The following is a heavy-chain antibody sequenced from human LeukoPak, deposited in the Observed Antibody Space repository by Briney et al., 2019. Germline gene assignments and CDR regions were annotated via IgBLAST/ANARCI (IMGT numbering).Heavy chain of an antibody. CDR3: TRDPYDSGGYAAFDI. Sequence: GGSLRLSCAASGFIFSSYWMTWVRQAPGRGLEWVANIKQDGREEYYVDSMKGRFTISRDNAKNSLYLQINSLRAEDTALYYCTRDPYDSGGYAAFDIWGQGTMVTVSA. V-gene: IGHV3-7*01. CDR1: GFIFSSYW. D-gene: IGHD3-22*01. CDR2: IKQDGREE. J-gene: IGHJ3*02.